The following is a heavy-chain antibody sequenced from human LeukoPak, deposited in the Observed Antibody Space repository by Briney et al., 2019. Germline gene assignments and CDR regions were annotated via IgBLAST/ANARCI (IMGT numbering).Heavy chain of an antibody. J-gene: IGHJ4*02. D-gene: IGHD3-10*01. CDR3: ARGGESYYGSGSHDY. V-gene: IGHV3-7*01. Sequence: GGSLRLSGAASGFTFRSYWMNWVRQGPGKGLEWVANIKHDGSEKYYVVSMKGRFTISRDNAKNSLYLQMNSLRAEDTAVYYCARGGESYYGSGSHDYWGQGTLITVSS. CDR2: IKHDGSEK. CDR1: GFTFRSYW.